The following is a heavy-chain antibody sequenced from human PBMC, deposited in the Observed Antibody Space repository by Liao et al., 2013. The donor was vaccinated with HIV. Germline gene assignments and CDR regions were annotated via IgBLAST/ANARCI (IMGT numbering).Heavy chain of an antibody. Sequence: QVQLQESGPGLVKPSQTLSLTCTVSGASISSGGHYWSWIRQPAGKGLEWIGRFYIRGTTNYNPSLKSRVTISVDTSRNQFSLKLNSVTAADTAVYYCAKLGTYYDDWFFDLWGRGTLVTVSS. V-gene: IGHV4-61*02. CDR3: AKLGTYYDDWFFDL. D-gene: IGHD1-26*01. CDR2: FYIRGTT. CDR1: GASISSGGHY. J-gene: IGHJ2*01.